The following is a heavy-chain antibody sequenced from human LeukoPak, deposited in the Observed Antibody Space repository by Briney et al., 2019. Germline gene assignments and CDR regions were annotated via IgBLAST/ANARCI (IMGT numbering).Heavy chain of an antibody. D-gene: IGHD3-16*01. J-gene: IGHJ5*02. Sequence: GSLRLSCAASGFTFSSYWMHWVRQGPGKGLVWVSRISTDGSSTDYADSVKGRFTISRENAKNTLYLQMNSLRAEDTAVYYCARTRTLPIAGGFDTWGQGSLVTVSS. CDR2: ISTDGSST. V-gene: IGHV3-74*01. CDR1: GFTFSSYW. CDR3: ARTRTLPIAGGFDT.